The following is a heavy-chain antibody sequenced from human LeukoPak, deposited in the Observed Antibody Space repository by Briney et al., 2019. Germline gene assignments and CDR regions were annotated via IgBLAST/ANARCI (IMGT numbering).Heavy chain of an antibody. CDR3: ARLHLRLLLDY. D-gene: IGHD3-22*01. CDR1: GGSISSSSYY. Sequence: PSETLSLTCTVSGGSISSSSYYWGWIRQPPGKGLEWIGSIYYSGSTYYNPSLKSRVTISVDTSKNQFSLKLSSVTAADTAVYYCARLHLRLLLDYWGRGTLVTVSS. V-gene: IGHV4-39*01. J-gene: IGHJ4*02. CDR2: IYYSGST.